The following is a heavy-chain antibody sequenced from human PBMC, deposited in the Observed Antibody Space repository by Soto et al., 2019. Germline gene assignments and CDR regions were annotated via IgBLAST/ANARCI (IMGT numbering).Heavy chain of an antibody. CDR2: IIPIFGTA. J-gene: IGHJ4*02. V-gene: IGHV1-69*12. Sequence: QVQLVQSGAEVKKPGSSVKVSCKASGGTFSSYAISWVRQAPGQGLEWMGGIIPIFGTANYAQKFQGRVMITADEATSTAYKELCSVRSEDTAVYYCARESRYCSGGSCYFLPGIDYWGQGTLVTVSS. D-gene: IGHD2-15*01. CDR1: GGTFSSYA. CDR3: ARESRYCSGGSCYFLPGIDY.